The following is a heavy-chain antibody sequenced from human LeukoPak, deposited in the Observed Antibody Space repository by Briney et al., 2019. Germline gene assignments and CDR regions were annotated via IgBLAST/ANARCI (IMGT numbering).Heavy chain of an antibody. CDR1: GFTFSSYA. D-gene: IGHD3-10*01. Sequence: GGSLRLSCAASGFTFSSYAMSWVRQAPGKGLEWVPAISGSGGSTYYADSVKGRFTISRDNSKNTLYLQMNSLRAEDTAVYYCAKDGSGSYWSASDYWGQGTLVTVSS. V-gene: IGHV3-23*01. CDR3: AKDGSGSYWSASDY. J-gene: IGHJ4*02. CDR2: ISGSGGST.